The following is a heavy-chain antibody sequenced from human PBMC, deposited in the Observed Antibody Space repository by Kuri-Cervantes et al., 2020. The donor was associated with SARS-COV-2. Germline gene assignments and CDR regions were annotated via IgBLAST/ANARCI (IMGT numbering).Heavy chain of an antibody. Sequence: GESLKISCAASGFTLSRYGMHWVRQAPGKGLEWVAFVRYDGTNKYYADSVKCGFTISRDNSRTPLYLQMTSLSAEDTALYYCAKARPHYYDSGGYWADAFDIWGQGTMVTVSS. CDR3: AKARPHYYDSGGYWADAFDI. J-gene: IGHJ3*02. CDR1: GFTLSRYG. D-gene: IGHD3-22*01. CDR2: VRYDGTNK. V-gene: IGHV3-30*02.